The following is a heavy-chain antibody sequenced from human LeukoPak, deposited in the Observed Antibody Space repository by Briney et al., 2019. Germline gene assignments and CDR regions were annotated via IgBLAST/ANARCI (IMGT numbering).Heavy chain of an antibody. J-gene: IGHJ4*02. Sequence: GGSLRLSCAASGFTFNDYYMSWIRLAPGKGLEWLSFISSSSSHTKYADSVKGRFTISRDNAKNSLFLQMNSLRAEDTAVYYCARAYNRYDSSGFYVYWGQGTLVTVSS. CDR3: ARAYNRYDSSGFYVY. V-gene: IGHV3-11*05. CDR2: ISSSSSHT. D-gene: IGHD3-22*01. CDR1: GFTFNDYY.